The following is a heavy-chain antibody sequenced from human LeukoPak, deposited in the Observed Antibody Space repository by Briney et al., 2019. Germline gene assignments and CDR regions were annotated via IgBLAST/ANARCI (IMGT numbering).Heavy chain of an antibody. Sequence: TGGSLRLSCTASGFAFGDFAMNWVRQAPGKGLEWVGFIKTKLYGGTTEYAASVKCRFTISRDDSKAIAYLQMNSLKTEDTAVYYCTRDHRDDWNPGYYFDYWGQGTLVTVSS. CDR1: GFAFGDFA. D-gene: IGHD1-1*01. CDR2: IKTKLYGGTT. V-gene: IGHV3-49*04. J-gene: IGHJ4*02. CDR3: TRDHRDDWNPGYYFDY.